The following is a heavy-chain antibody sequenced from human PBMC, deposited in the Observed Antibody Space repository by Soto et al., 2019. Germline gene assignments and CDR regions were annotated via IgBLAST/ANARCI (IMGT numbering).Heavy chain of an antibody. V-gene: IGHV4-31*03. CDR1: GGSISSGGYY. J-gene: IGHJ4*02. D-gene: IGHD6-19*01. CDR3: ARVEGSGWYKFGY. Sequence: SETLSLTCTVSGGSISSGGYYWSWIRQHPGKGLEWIGYIYYSGSTYYNPSLKSRVTISVDTSKNQFSLKLSSVTAADTAVYYCARVEGSGWYKFGYWGQGTLVTVSS. CDR2: IYYSGST.